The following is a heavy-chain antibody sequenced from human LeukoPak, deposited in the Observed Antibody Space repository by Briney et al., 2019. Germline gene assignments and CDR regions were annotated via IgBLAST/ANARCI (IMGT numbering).Heavy chain of an antibody. J-gene: IGHJ4*02. D-gene: IGHD2-2*01. CDR2: INPNDGDT. CDR3: ARANFLYCSSTTCLFDY. CDR1: GYTFTDYY. Sequence: ASVKVSCKASGYTFTDYYMHWVRQAPGQGLEWMGWINPNDGDTNYAQKFQGRVTMTRDTSISTAHMEVSRLRSDDTAVYYCARANFLYCSSTTCLFDYWGQGTLVTVSS. V-gene: IGHV1-2*02.